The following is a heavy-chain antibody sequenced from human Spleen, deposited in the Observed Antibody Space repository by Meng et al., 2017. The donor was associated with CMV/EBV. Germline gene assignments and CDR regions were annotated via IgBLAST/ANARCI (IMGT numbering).Heavy chain of an antibody. Sequence: SVKASCKASGGTFSSYAISWVRQAPGQGLEWMGGIIPIFGTANYAQKFQGRVTITTDESTSTAYMELSSLRSEDTAVYYCARPGIAARRTHPNYYYGMDVWGQGTTVTVSS. V-gene: IGHV1-69*05. CDR1: GGTFSSYA. CDR2: IIPIFGTA. J-gene: IGHJ6*02. D-gene: IGHD6-6*01. CDR3: ARPGIAARRTHPNYYYGMDV.